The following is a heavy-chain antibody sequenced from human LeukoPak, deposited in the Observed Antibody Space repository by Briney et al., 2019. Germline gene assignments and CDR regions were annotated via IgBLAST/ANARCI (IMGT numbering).Heavy chain of an antibody. J-gene: IGHJ6*03. CDR2: IKQDGSEK. CDR3: ARAKGYSDDYMDV. D-gene: IGHD5-18*01. Sequence: GGSLRLSCAASGFTFSSYWMSWVRQAPGKGLEWVANIKQDGSEKYYVDSVKGRFTISRDNAKNSLYLQMNSLRAEDTAVYYCARAKGYSDDYMDVWGKGTTVTVSS. V-gene: IGHV3-7*01. CDR1: GFTFSSYW.